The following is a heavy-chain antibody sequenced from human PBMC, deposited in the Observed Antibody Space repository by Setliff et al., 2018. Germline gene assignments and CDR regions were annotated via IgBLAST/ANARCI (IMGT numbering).Heavy chain of an antibody. D-gene: IGHD5-18*01. Sequence: GASVKVSCKASGGTFSSYGISWVRQAPGQGLEWLGGTIPNFGTTNYAQKFHGRVTIITDESTSTAYMELSSLTSDDTAVYYCAREGVDTRSSTDYRYYMDVWGQGTTVTVSS. J-gene: IGHJ6*03. CDR3: AREGVDTRSSTDYRYYMDV. CDR1: GGTFSSYG. V-gene: IGHV1-69*05. CDR2: TIPNFGTT.